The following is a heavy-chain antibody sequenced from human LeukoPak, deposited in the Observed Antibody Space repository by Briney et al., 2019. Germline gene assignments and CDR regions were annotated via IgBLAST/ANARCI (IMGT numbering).Heavy chain of an antibody. CDR1: GFTFSSYS. J-gene: IGHJ6*02. D-gene: IGHD3-3*01. Sequence: GGSLRLSCAASGFTFSSYSMNWVRQAPGKGLEWVSSISSSSSYIYYADSVKGRFTISRDNAKNSLYLQMNSLRAEDTAVYYCARDRTIFGVADYYYYGMDVRGQGTTVTVSS. CDR3: ARDRTIFGVADYYYYGMDV. V-gene: IGHV3-21*01. CDR2: ISSSSSYI.